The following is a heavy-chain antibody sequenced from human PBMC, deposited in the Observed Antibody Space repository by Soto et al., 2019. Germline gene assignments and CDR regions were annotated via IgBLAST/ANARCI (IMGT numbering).Heavy chain of an antibody. D-gene: IGHD2-15*01. V-gene: IGHV1-69*01. J-gene: IGHJ6*02. CDR2: IIPIFGTA. Sequence: QVQLVQSGAEVKKPGSSVKVSCKASGGTFSSYAISWVRQAPGQGLEWMGGIIPIFGTANYAQKFQGRVTITADESTSTAYMELSSLRSEDTAVYYCARDRAGSPYYYYCMDVWGQGTTVTVSS. CDR1: GGTFSSYA. CDR3: ARDRAGSPYYYYCMDV.